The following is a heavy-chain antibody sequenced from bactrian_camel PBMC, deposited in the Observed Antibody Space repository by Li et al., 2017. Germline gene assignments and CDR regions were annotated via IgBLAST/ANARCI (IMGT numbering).Heavy chain of an antibody. Sequence: HVQLVESGGGSVQAGRSLRLSCAVSGYTYSSNCIGWFRQAPGKEREGVASIYTGGGTTYYGDTVRGRFTISQDNAKNTVYLQMNSLNSEDTAMYYCAAVRAHGSIRWGWGCRFNEYQYWGQGTQVTVS. J-gene: IGHJ4*01. V-gene: IGHV3S1*01. CDR2: IYTGGGTT. CDR1: GYTYSSNC. D-gene: IGHD5*01. CDR3: AAVRAHGSIRWGWGCRFNEYQY.